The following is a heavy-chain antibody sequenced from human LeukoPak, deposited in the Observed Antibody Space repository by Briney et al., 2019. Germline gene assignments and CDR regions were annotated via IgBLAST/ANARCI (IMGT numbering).Heavy chain of an antibody. CDR1: GGSVSDYY. CDR3: ARKSFHTSSYDY. Sequence: SETLSLTCTVSGGSVSDYYWSWIRQPPGKGLEWIGYIYYSGSTKYNPSLKSRVTISLDTSKTQFSLNLSSVTAADTAVYYCARKSFHTSSYDYWGQGTLVTVSS. V-gene: IGHV4-59*02. CDR2: IYYSGST. D-gene: IGHD6-13*01. J-gene: IGHJ4*02.